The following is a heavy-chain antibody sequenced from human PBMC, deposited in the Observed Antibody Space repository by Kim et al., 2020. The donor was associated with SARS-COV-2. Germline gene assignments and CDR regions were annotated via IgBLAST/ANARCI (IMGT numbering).Heavy chain of an antibody. V-gene: IGHV3-9*01. CDR2: ISWNSGSI. CDR1: GLTFGDYA. CDR3: AKGTAVAGLRDAFDI. Sequence: GGSLRLSCAASGLTFGDYAMHCVRQAPGKGLEWVSGISWNSGSIGYADSVKARFTISSDNAKHSLYLQMNSLRAEDTALYYSAKGTAVAGLRDAFDIWGQGRMITVSS. J-gene: IGHJ3*02. D-gene: IGHD6-19*01.